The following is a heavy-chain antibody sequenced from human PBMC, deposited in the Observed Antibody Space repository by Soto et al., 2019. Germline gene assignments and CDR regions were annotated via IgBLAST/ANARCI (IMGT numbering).Heavy chain of an antibody. CDR1: GGSISSGDYF. V-gene: IGHV4-61*08. CDR2: IYHSGSA. Sequence: SETLSLTCNVSGGSISSGDYFWNWIRQPPGKGLEWIGYIYHSGSANYNPSLRSRVTMSVDTSKNQFSLKLSSVTAADTAVYYCARAGYFRWFDPWGQESLVTVSS. D-gene: IGHD1-26*01. CDR3: ARAGYFRWFDP. J-gene: IGHJ5*02.